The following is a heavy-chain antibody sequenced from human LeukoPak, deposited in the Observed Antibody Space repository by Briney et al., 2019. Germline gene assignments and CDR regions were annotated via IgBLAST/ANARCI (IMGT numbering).Heavy chain of an antibody. D-gene: IGHD2-21*02. CDR3: AKALAYCGGDCYSTIDY. CDR2: ISDSGGST. Sequence: GGSLRLSCAASGFTFSSYAMSWVRQAPGKGLEWVSAISDSGGSTYYADSVKGRFTISRDNSKNTLYLQMNSLRAEDTAVYYCAKALAYCGGDCYSTIDYWGQGTLVTVSS. V-gene: IGHV3-23*01. CDR1: GFTFSSYA. J-gene: IGHJ4*02.